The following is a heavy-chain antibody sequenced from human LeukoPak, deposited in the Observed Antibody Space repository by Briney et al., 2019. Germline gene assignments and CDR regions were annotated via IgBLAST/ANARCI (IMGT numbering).Heavy chain of an antibody. D-gene: IGHD3-10*01. CDR3: ARNKGRYGSGRVHFDP. CDR2: IYYSGST. Sequence: SQTLSLTCTVSGGSINSDDYYWSWIRQPPGKGLEWIGYIYYSGSTYYNPSLKSPLTISIDTSKNQLSLKLSSVTAADTAVYYCARNKGRYGSGRVHFDPWGQGTLVTVSS. J-gene: IGHJ5*02. CDR1: GGSINSDDYY. V-gene: IGHV4-30-4*01.